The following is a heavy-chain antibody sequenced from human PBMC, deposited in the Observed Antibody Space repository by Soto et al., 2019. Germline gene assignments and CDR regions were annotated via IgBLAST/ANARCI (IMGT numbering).Heavy chain of an antibody. CDR2: ITSSSYTI. CDR1: GFPFNTYN. D-gene: IGHD3-22*01. V-gene: IGHV3-48*04. J-gene: IGHJ5*02. Sequence: PGGSLRLSCEASGFPFNTYNMNWVRQAPGKGLEWISYITSSSYTIDYADSVKGRFSISRDNAKNSLYLQMNSLRVEDTAVYYCVRDRGFYDPSGSGGFSWGKGTLVTVSS. CDR3: VRDRGFYDPSGSGGFS.